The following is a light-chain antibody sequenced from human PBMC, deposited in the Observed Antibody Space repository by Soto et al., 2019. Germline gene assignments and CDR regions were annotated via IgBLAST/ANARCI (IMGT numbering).Light chain of an antibody. CDR1: SSDVGGYNY. J-gene: IGLJ1*01. CDR2: EVT. V-gene: IGLV2-14*01. Sequence: QSALTQPASVSGSPGQSITISCTGTSSDVGGYNYVSWYQLHPGKAPKLILYEVTNRPSGVSDRFSGSKSGNTASLTISGLQAEDEADYYCSSYTSSTDYVFGNGTKVTV. CDR3: SSYTSSTDYV.